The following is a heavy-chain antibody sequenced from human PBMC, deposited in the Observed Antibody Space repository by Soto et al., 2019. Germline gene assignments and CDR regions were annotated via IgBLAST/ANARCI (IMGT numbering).Heavy chain of an antibody. CDR2: ISGSGGST. CDR1: GFTFSSYA. V-gene: IGHV3-23*01. D-gene: IGHD3-10*01. Sequence: PGGSLRLSCAASGFTFSSYAMSWVRQAPEKGLEWVSAISGSGGSTYYADSVKGRFTISRDNSRNTLYLQMNSLRAEDTAVYYCAKDYGSGTPYYYYYMDVWGKGTTVTVSS. J-gene: IGHJ6*03. CDR3: AKDYGSGTPYYYYYMDV.